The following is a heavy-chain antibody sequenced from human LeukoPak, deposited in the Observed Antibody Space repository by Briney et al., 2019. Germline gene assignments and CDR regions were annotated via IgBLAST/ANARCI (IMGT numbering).Heavy chain of an antibody. D-gene: IGHD3-9*01. Sequence: GGSLGLSCAASGFTFSSYEMNWVRQAPGKGLEWVSYISSSGSTIYYADSVKGRFTISRDNAKNSLYLQMNSLRAEDTAVYYCARNARYFDSDFDYWGQGTLVTVSS. CDR2: ISSSGSTI. CDR3: ARNARYFDSDFDY. V-gene: IGHV3-48*03. CDR1: GFTFSSYE. J-gene: IGHJ4*02.